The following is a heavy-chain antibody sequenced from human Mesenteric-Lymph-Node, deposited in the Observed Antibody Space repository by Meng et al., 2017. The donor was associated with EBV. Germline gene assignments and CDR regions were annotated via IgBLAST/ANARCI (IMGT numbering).Heavy chain of an antibody. V-gene: IGHV4-39*07. CDR2: IYYSGSA. Sequence: QLQLQGVGPGLVKLSETLSLTRTGSGGSISSGSYYWVWIRQPPGKGLEWISSIYYSGSAHHNPSLKSRVTISVDTSKNQFSLKLSSVTAADTAVYYCARGWTLTYCGAWGQGTLVTVSS. D-gene: IGHD2-21*01. J-gene: IGHJ4*02. CDR3: ARGWTLTYCGA. CDR1: GGSISSGSYY.